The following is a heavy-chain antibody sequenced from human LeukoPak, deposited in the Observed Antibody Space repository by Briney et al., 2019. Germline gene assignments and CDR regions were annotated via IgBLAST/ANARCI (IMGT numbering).Heavy chain of an antibody. CDR3: ARGGLLLDSSPSWFDY. V-gene: IGHV3-7*03. Sequence: PGGSLRLSCAASGFTFSSYWMSWVRQAPGKGLEWVANIKQDGSEKYYVDSVKGRFTISRDNAKNSLYLQMNSLRAEDTAVYYCARGGLLLDSSPSWFDYWGQGTLVTVSS. CDR1: GFTFSSYW. CDR2: IKQDGSEK. J-gene: IGHJ4*02. D-gene: IGHD2-21*01.